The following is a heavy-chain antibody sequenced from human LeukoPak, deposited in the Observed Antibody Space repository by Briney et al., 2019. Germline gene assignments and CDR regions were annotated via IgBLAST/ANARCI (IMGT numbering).Heavy chain of an antibody. J-gene: IGHJ3*02. Sequence: GASVTVSCKASGGTFSSYAISWVRQAPGQGLEWMGGIIPIFGTANYAQKFQGRVTITTDESTSTAYMELSSLRSEDTAVYYCAREGLGTGAFDIWGQGTMVTVSS. D-gene: IGHD7-27*01. CDR2: IIPIFGTA. CDR1: GGTFSSYA. CDR3: AREGLGTGAFDI. V-gene: IGHV1-69*05.